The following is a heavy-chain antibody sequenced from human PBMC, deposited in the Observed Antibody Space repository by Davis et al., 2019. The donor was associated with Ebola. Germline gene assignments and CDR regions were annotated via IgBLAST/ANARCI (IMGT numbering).Heavy chain of an antibody. Sequence: AASVKVSCKASGYTFTGYYMHWVRQAPGQGLEWMGRINPNSGGTNYAQKFQGRVTMTRDTSISTAYMELSRLRSDDTAVYYCARLPLGQQLVPNYYYYGMDVWGKGTTVTVSS. V-gene: IGHV1-2*06. CDR3: ARLPLGQQLVPNYYYYGMDV. J-gene: IGHJ6*04. D-gene: IGHD6-13*01. CDR1: GYTFTGYY. CDR2: INPNSGGT.